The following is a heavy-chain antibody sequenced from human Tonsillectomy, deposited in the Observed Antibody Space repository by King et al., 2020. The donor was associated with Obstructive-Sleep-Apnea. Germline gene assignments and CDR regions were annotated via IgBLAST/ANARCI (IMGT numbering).Heavy chain of an antibody. CDR3: AKAWTVTTLQCACDY. Sequence: VQLVESGGGVVQPGRSLRLSCAASGFTFSSYVMHWVRQAPGKGLEWVAVISYDGNKEYYADSVKGRFTISRDNSKNTLYLQMNSLRPEDTAVYYCAKAWTVTTLQCACDYWGQGTLVTVSS. J-gene: IGHJ4*02. CDR2: ISYDGNKE. CDR1: GFTFSSYV. D-gene: IGHD4-17*01. V-gene: IGHV3-30*18.